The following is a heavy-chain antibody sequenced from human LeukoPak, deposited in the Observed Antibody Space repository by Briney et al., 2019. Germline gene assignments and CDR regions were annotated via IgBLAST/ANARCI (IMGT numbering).Heavy chain of an antibody. CDR1: GYSFTSYW. CDR3: ARPDYYDSSGYGSYFQH. V-gene: IGHV5-51*01. Sequence: GESLKISCEGSGYSFTSYWIGWVRQMPGKGLEWMGIIYPGDSDTRYSPSFQGQVTISADKSISTAYLQWSSLKASDTAMYYCARPDYYDSSGYGSYFQHWGQGTLVTVSS. CDR2: IYPGDSDT. J-gene: IGHJ1*01. D-gene: IGHD3-22*01.